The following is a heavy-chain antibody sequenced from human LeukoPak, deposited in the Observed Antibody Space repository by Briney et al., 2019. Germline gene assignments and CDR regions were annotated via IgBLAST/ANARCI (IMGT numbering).Heavy chain of an antibody. CDR2: INPSGGST. D-gene: IGHD1-26*01. CDR1: GYTFTSYY. J-gene: IGHJ6*03. V-gene: IGHV1-46*01. CDR3: ATIPQWGPNMDV. Sequence: ASVKVSCKASGYTFTSYYMHWVRQAPGQGLEWMGIINPSGGSTSYAQKFQGRVTMTRDMSTSTVYMELSSLRSEDTAVYYCATIPQWGPNMDVWGKGTTVTVSS.